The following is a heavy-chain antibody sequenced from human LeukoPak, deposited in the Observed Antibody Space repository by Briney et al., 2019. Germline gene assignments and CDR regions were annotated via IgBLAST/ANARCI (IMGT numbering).Heavy chain of an antibody. CDR2: ISGSGGRT. CDR1: GFTFSSYA. D-gene: IGHD2-2*01. J-gene: IGHJ4*02. CDR3: APGRLYQDY. Sequence: GGSLRLSCAASGFTFSSYAMSWVSQARGKGLEWVSAISGSGGRTYYADSVKGRFTISRDNSKNTLYLQMNSLRAEDTAVYYCAPGRLYQDYWGQGPLVTVSS. V-gene: IGHV3-23*01.